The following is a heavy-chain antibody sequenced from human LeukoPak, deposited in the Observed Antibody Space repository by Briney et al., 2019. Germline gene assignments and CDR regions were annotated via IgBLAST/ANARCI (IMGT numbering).Heavy chain of an antibody. CDR2: IYYSGST. V-gene: IGHV4-39*01. CDR1: GGSISSSSYY. D-gene: IGHD2-2*01. Sequence: PSETLSPTCTVSGGSISSSSYYWGWIRQPPGKGLEWIGSIYYSGSTYYNPSLKSRVTISVDTSKNQFSLKLSSVTAADTAVYYCARLRGSSINIWGQGTMVTVSS. J-gene: IGHJ3*02. CDR3: ARLRGSSINI.